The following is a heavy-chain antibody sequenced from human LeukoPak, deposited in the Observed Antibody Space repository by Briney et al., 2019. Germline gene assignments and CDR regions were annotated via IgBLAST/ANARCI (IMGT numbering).Heavy chain of an antibody. CDR3: ARRSSGWPNNWFDS. CDR1: GGPVSSGGYS. J-gene: IGHJ5*01. D-gene: IGHD6-19*01. CDR2: LHSSGST. V-gene: IGHV4-39*07. Sequence: SETLSLTCTVSGGPVSSGGYSWAWIRQPQGKGLEWIGTLHSSGSTNYGSSLKSRVSMSADSSKNQFSLRLTPVTAADTAVYFCARRSSGWPNNWFDSWGQGTLVTVSS.